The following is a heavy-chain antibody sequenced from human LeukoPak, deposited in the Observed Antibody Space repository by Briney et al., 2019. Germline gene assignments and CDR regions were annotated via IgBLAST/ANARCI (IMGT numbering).Heavy chain of an antibody. J-gene: IGHJ4*02. D-gene: IGHD2-15*01. Sequence: GASVKVSCKASGGTFSSSAISWVRQAPGQGLEWMGGIIPIFGTANYAQKFQGRVTITTDESTSTAYMELSSLRSEDTAVYYCARGAPYSGYFDYWGQGTLVTVSS. CDR2: IIPIFGTA. CDR3: ARGAPYSGYFDY. CDR1: GGTFSSSA. V-gene: IGHV1-69*05.